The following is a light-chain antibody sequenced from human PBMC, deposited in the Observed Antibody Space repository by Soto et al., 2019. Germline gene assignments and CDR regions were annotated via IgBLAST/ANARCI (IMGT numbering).Light chain of an antibody. J-gene: IGKJ2*01. Sequence: EIVLTQSPGTLSLSPGERATLSCRASQSVSSSYLAWYQQKPGQAPRLLIYGASSRATGIPNRFSGSGSGTDFTLTISRLEPEDFAVYYCQNYGSSLSMYTFGQGTKLEIK. CDR1: QSVSSSY. V-gene: IGKV3-20*01. CDR3: QNYGSSLSMYT. CDR2: GAS.